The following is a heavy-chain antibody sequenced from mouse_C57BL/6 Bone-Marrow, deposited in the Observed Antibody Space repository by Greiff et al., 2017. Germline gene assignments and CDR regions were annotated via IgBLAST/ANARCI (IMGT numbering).Heavy chain of an antibody. D-gene: IGHD2-3*01. V-gene: IGHV1-54*01. CDR3: ATYEGFAY. Sequence: VQRVESGAELVRPGTSVKVSCKASGYAFTNYLIEWVKQRPGQGLEWIGVINPGSGGTNYNEKFKGKATLTADKSSSTAYMQLSSLTSEDSAVYFCATYEGFAYWGQGTLVTVSA. CDR1: GYAFTNYL. CDR2: INPGSGGT. J-gene: IGHJ3*01.